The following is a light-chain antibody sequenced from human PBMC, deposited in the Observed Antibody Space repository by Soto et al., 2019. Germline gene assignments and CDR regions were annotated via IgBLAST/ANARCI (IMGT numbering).Light chain of an antibody. J-gene: IGKJ2*01. Sequence: DIQMTQSPSTLSASVGDRVTITCRASQSISSWLAWYQQKPGKAPKLLIYDASSLESGVPSRFSGSGSGTEFTLPISSLQPDDFATYYCQLYNSYSYTFGQGTKLEIK. V-gene: IGKV1-5*01. CDR3: QLYNSYSYT. CDR1: QSISSW. CDR2: DAS.